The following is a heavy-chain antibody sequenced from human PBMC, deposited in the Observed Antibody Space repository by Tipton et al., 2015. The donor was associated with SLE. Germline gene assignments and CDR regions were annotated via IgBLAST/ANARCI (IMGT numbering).Heavy chain of an antibody. Sequence: SLRLSCAASGFTFSSYGMHWVRQAPGKGLEWVAFIRYDGSNKYYADSVKGRFTISRDNSKNTLYLQMNSLRAEDTAVYYCAKDLQGYYDYGLDVWGQGTTVTVSS. CDR1: GFTFSSYG. CDR2: IRYDGSNK. CDR3: AKDLQGYYDYGLDV. J-gene: IGHJ6*02. D-gene: IGHD3-22*01. V-gene: IGHV3-30*02.